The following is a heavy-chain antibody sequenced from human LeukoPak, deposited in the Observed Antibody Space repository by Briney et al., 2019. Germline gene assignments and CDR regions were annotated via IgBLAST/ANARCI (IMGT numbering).Heavy chain of an antibody. CDR2: ISAYNGNT. D-gene: IGHD6-13*01. CDR3: ARQEYSSSFTNWFDP. V-gene: IGHV1-18*01. Sequence: ASVTVSCKASGYTFTSYGISWVRQAPGQGLEWMGWISAYNGNTNYAQKLQGRVTMTTDTSTSTAYMELRSLRSDDTAVYYCARQEYSSSFTNWFDPWGQGTLVTVSS. CDR1: GYTFTSYG. J-gene: IGHJ5*02.